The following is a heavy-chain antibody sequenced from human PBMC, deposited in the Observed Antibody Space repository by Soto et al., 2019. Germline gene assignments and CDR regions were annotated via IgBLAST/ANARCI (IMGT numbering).Heavy chain of an antibody. CDR3: AGTTASAFDI. CDR2: IYSGGST. V-gene: IGHV3-66*01. Sequence: EVQLVESGGGLVQPGGSLRLSCTASGFTVSSNYMSWVRQAPGKGLEWVSGIYSGGSTYYADSVKGSFTISSDSAKNILYLQMNNLRVEDTAVYFYAGTTASAFDIWGQGTMVTVSS. D-gene: IGHD4-17*01. J-gene: IGHJ3*02. CDR1: GFTVSSNY.